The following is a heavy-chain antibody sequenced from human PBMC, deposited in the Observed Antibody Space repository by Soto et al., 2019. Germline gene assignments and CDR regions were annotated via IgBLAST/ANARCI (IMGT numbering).Heavy chain of an antibody. V-gene: IGHV4-31*03. CDR2: IYYSGST. D-gene: IGHD3-22*01. CDR3: ARGSAGGYYDSSGYPS. CDR1: GGSISSGGYY. J-gene: IGHJ4*02. Sequence: TCTVSGGSISSGGYYWSWIRQHPGKGLEWIGYIYYSGSTYYNPSLKSRVTISVDTSKNQFSLKLSSVTAADTAVYYCARGSAGGYYDSSGYPSWGQGTLVTVSS.